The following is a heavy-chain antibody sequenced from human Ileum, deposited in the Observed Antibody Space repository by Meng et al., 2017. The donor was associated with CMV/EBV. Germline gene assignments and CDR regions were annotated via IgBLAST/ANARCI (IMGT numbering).Heavy chain of an antibody. V-gene: IGHV1-3*01. CDR2: INGGNGDT. Sequence: QVQIVQSGAEVKKPGASVRVSCKASGYSFTSLGMHWVRQTPGQKLEWMGYINGGNGDTAFSPKAQGRVTITRDTSASTAYMEMRSLRSEDTAVYYCARIESGAHFDSWGQGTLVTVSS. D-gene: IGHD4-17*01. J-gene: IGHJ4*02. CDR3: ARIESGAHFDS. CDR1: GYSFTSLG.